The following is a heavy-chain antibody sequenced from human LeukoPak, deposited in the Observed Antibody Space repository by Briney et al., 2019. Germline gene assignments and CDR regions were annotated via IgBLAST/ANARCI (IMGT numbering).Heavy chain of an antibody. J-gene: IGHJ3*02. V-gene: IGHV3-30*02. Sequence: GGTLRLSCAASGFTFSGYGMHWVREAPGKGLEWVAFLRYDGSNPYDADSVKGRFTISRDNSKNTLYLQMNSLRAEDTAVYYCAKDSGVGMATTFSILDIWGQGTMVTVSS. D-gene: IGHD5-24*01. CDR2: LRYDGSNP. CDR1: GFTFSGYG. CDR3: AKDSGVGMATTFSILDI.